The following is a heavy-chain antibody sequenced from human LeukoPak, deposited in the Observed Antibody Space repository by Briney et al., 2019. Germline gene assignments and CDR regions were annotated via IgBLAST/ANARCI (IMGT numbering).Heavy chain of an antibody. CDR1: GFTSSSYW. V-gene: IGHV3-74*01. D-gene: IGHD3-10*01. Sequence: GGSLRLTCAASGFTSSSYWMHWVRQVPGKGLVWVSRISGDGTARNYADSVKGRFTISRDDAKNTVDLQMNSLRGEDTAVYYCVRGRGSYGWFDPWGQGTLVTVSS. CDR3: VRGRGSYGWFDP. CDR2: ISGDGTAR. J-gene: IGHJ5*02.